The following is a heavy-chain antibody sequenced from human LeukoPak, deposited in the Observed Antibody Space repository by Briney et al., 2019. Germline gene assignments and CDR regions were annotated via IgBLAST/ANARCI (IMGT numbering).Heavy chain of an antibody. CDR1: GYTFTDYY. Sequence: ASVKVSCKASGYTFTDYYMNWVRQAPGQGLEWMGWINPNSGGTNYAQKFQGRVTMTRDTFISTAYMERSRLRSDDTAVYYCAREGPIVGATHLVDYWGQGTLVTVSS. V-gene: IGHV1-2*02. D-gene: IGHD1-26*01. CDR3: AREGPIVGATHLVDY. J-gene: IGHJ4*02. CDR2: INPNSGGT.